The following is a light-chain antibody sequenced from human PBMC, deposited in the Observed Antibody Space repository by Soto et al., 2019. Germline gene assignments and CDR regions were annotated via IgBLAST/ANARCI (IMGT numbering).Light chain of an antibody. J-gene: IGKJ3*01. Sequence: DIQMTPSPSYLSASVGDRVTITCRASHDIRNDLAWYQQKPGKVPKVLIHAASTVQSGVPSRFSGSGSGTDFTLTISGLQPDDVATYYCQKCNIAPFTFGPGTKVDIK. CDR1: HDIRND. CDR3: QKCNIAPFT. CDR2: AAS. V-gene: IGKV1-27*01.